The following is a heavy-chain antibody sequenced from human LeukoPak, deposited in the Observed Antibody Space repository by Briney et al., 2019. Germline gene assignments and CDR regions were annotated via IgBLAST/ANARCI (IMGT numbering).Heavy chain of an antibody. CDR1: GYTFTSYY. CDR2: INPSGGST. Sequence: GASVKVSCKASGYTFTSYYMHWVRQAPGQGLEWTGIINPSGGSTSYAQKFQGRVTMTRDTSTSTVYMELSSLRSEGTAVYYCAVHAGGGNVPRLDYWGQGTLVTVSS. CDR3: AVHAGGGNVPRLDY. J-gene: IGHJ4*02. V-gene: IGHV1-46*01. D-gene: IGHD4-23*01.